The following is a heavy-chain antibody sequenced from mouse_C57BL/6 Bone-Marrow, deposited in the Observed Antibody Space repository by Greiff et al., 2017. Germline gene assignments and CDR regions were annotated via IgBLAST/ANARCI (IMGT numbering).Heavy chain of an antibody. Sequence: QVQLQQPGAELVKPGASVKLSCKASGYTFTSYWMQWVKQRPGQGLEWIGEIDPSDSYTNYNQKFKGKATLTVDTSSSTAYMQLSSLTSEDSAVYYCATGDYWGQGTTLTASS. J-gene: IGHJ2*01. CDR2: IDPSDSYT. V-gene: IGHV1-50*01. CDR1: GYTFTSYW. CDR3: ATGDY.